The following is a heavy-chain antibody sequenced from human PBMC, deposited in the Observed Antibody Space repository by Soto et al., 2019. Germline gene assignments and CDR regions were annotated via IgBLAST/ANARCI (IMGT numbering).Heavy chain of an antibody. D-gene: IGHD2-15*01. CDR2: INTDGSIT. Sequence: GSLRLSCAASGFTFSSYWIHFFRQVPGKGLVWVSRINTDGSITSHADSVKGRFTISRDNAKNTLYLQMNSLRADDTAGYYCTRDSGGRDAYWGQGALVTVSS. CDR1: GFTFSSYW. V-gene: IGHV3-74*01. J-gene: IGHJ4*02. CDR3: TRDSGGRDAY.